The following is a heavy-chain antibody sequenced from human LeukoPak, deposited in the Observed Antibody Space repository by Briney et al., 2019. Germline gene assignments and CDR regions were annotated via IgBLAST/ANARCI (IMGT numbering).Heavy chain of an antibody. J-gene: IGHJ4*02. V-gene: IGHV4-61*02. CDR3: ARDRWGQDKYFGY. Sequence: SETLSLTCTVSGGSTSSGSYYWSWIRQPAGKGLEWIGRIYTSGSTNYNPSLKSRVTISVDTSKNQFSLKLSSVTAADTAVYYCARDRWGQDKYFGYWGQGTLVTVSS. CDR2: IYTSGST. D-gene: IGHD2-21*02. CDR1: GGSTSSGSYY.